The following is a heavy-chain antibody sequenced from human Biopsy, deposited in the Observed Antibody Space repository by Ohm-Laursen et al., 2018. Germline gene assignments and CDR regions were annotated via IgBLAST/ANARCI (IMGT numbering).Heavy chain of an antibody. V-gene: IGHV2-5*02. J-gene: IGHJ5*02. Sequence: TQTLTLTCTFSGFSLSTSGVGVGWIRQPPGKALEWLALIYWDDDKRYSPSLKSRLTITKDTSKKQVVLTMTNMDPVDTATYYCARLGSLQLKNWLDPWGQGTLVTVSS. CDR1: GFSLSTSGVG. CDR2: IYWDDDK. D-gene: IGHD3-10*01. CDR3: ARLGSLQLKNWLDP.